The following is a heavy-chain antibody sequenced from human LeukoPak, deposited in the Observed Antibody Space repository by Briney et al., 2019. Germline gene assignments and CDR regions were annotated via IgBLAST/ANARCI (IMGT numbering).Heavy chain of an antibody. V-gene: IGHV3-23*01. CDR2: ISGGGDNT. CDR3: ARAYCGGDCYPANY. Sequence: GGSLRLSCAASGFTFSSYAMGWVRQAPGKGLEWVSTISGGGDNTYYADSVKGRFTISRDNSKNTLYLQMNSLRAEDTAVYYCARAYCGGDCYPANYWGQGTLVTVSS. CDR1: GFTFSSYA. J-gene: IGHJ4*02. D-gene: IGHD2-21*02.